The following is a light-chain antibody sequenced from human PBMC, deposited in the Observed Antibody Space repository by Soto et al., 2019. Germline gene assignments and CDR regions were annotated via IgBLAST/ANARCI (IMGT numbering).Light chain of an antibody. Sequence: TVFTQSPVTLSLSQGERATLSCSASQNVSSNLLVWYQQHPGQAPRLLIYGASSRATGIPDRFSGSGSGTEFTLTISRLEPEDFTVYYCHHYETFGQGTKVDIK. CDR3: HHYET. CDR2: GAS. V-gene: IGKV3-20*01. J-gene: IGKJ1*01. CDR1: QNVSSNL.